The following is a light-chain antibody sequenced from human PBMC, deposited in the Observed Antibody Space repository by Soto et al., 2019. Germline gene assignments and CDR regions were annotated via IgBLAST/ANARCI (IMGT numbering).Light chain of an antibody. CDR2: RDH. CDR1: SSNIAQNY. J-gene: IGLJ3*02. V-gene: IGLV1-47*01. CDR3: AVWDDGLNGL. Sequence: QSPLTQPPSTSGAPGQEVTISCSGSSSNIAQNYVYWYQHVPGAAPKLLIYRDHQRPSGVPARFSASKSGTSASLAISGVRPEDEADYYCAVWDDGLNGLFGGGTKVTVL.